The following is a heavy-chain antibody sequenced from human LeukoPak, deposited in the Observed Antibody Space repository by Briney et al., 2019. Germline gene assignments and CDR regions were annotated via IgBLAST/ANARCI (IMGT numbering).Heavy chain of an antibody. Sequence: PSGTLSLTCAVSGGSIITTNWWSWVRQPPGKGLEWIGEVHLNGATNYNPSLESRVGMSIDKSKNHLSLELSSVTAADTAMYYCTRESGAFSPFGFWGQGTLVTVSS. J-gene: IGHJ4*02. CDR2: VHLNGAT. CDR1: GGSIITTNW. D-gene: IGHD1-26*01. CDR3: TRESGAFSPFGF. V-gene: IGHV4-4*02.